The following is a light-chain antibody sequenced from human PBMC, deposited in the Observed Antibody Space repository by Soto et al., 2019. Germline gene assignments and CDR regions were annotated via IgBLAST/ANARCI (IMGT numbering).Light chain of an antibody. CDR1: QGISSY. CDR3: QQSYSTPLT. V-gene: IGKV1-9*01. J-gene: IGKJ4*01. Sequence: IQLTHSPSSLSASVGDTFTITCRASQGISSYLAWYQQKPGKAPKLLIYAASTLQSGVPSRFSGSGYGTDFNLTISSLQTEDFATYYCQQSYSTPLTFGGGTKVDIK. CDR2: AAS.